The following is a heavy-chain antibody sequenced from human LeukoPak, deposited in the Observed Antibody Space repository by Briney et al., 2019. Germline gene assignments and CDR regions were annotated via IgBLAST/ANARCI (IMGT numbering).Heavy chain of an antibody. V-gene: IGHV1-46*01. D-gene: IGHD3-16*01. Sequence: ATVKVSCKASGYTFTSYYMHWVRQAPGQGLEWMGIINPSGGSTSYAQKFQGRVTMTRDTTTSTVYMELSSLRSEDTAVYYCFVGLDKREFDYWGQGTLVTVSS. CDR3: FVGLDKREFDY. CDR1: GYTFTSYY. J-gene: IGHJ4*02. CDR2: INPSGGST.